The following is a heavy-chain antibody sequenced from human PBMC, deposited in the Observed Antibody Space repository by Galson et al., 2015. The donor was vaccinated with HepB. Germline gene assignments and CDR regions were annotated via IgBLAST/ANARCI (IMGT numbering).Heavy chain of an antibody. J-gene: IGHJ6*02. CDR2: ISVYNGNT. CDR1: GYIFSTYG. V-gene: IGHV1-18*04. D-gene: IGHD3-22*01. Sequence: SVKVSCKASGYIFSTYGFNWVRQAPGQGLEWLGWISVYNGNTDCAQKFQGRITMTTDRSTTSAYMELRSLTADDTAVYYCARDRSGGYYRDYYYNYGMDVWGQGTTVTVSS. CDR3: ARDRSGGYYRDYYYNYGMDV.